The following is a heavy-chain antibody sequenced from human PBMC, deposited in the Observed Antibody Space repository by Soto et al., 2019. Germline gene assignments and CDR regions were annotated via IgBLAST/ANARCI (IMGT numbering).Heavy chain of an antibody. Sequence: PGGSLRLSCAASGFIFSSNWMTWVRQAPGKGLEWVANIKQVGSETYYVDSVKGRFTISRDNAKNSLYLQMNSLRAEDTAVYYCARGRFRSTWTDYWGQGALVTVSS. D-gene: IGHD1-1*01. V-gene: IGHV3-7*01. J-gene: IGHJ4*02. CDR3: ARGRFRSTWTDY. CDR2: IKQVGSET. CDR1: GFIFSSNW.